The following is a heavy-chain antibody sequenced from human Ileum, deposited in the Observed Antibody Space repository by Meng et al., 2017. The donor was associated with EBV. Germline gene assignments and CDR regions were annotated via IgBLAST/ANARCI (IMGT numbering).Heavy chain of an antibody. CDR3: ARESYSDSSGYYSLDY. D-gene: IGHD3-22*01. J-gene: IGHJ4*02. V-gene: IGHV4-4*03. Sequence: VQRQSQLQGSGRPLWQPSSTAAISCSVSSSHIWWSCVRQAPVTGLGGIGQMHHTESTNYNPSLNSRVPISVDTSKYQFSKNLISVTAADTAVYYCARESYSDSSGYYSLDYWGQGSLVTVSS. CDR1: CSVSSSHIW. CDR2: MHHTEST.